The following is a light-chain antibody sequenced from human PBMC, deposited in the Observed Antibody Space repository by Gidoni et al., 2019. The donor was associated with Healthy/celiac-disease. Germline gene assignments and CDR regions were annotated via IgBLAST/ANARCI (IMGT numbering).Light chain of an antibody. CDR2: AAS. Sequence: DIQMTQSPSSLSASVGDRVNITYRASQSISSYLNWYQQKPGKAPKLLIYAASSLQSGVPSRFSGSGSGTDFTLTISSLQPEDFATYYCQQSYSTPPTFGGGTKVEIK. V-gene: IGKV1-39*01. CDR1: QSISSY. J-gene: IGKJ4*01. CDR3: QQSYSTPPT.